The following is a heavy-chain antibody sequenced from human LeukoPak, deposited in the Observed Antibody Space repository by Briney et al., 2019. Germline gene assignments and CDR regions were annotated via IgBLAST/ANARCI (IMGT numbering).Heavy chain of an antibody. CDR2: MNPNSGNT. V-gene: IGHV1-8*01. Sequence: ASVKVSCMASGYTFTGYDINWVRQATGRGLEWMGWMNPNSGNTGYAQKFQGRVTMTRNTYISTAYMELSSLRSEDTAVYYCARASRGSDYWGQGTLVTVSS. J-gene: IGHJ4*02. CDR1: GYTFTGYD. D-gene: IGHD3-10*01. CDR3: ARASRGSDY.